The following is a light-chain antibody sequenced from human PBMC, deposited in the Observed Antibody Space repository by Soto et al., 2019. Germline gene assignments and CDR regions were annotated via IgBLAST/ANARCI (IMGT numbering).Light chain of an antibody. CDR1: QSISNY. CDR2: AAS. V-gene: IGKV1-39*01. J-gene: IGKJ4*01. Sequence: DIQMTQSPSSLSASVGDRVTISCRASQSISNYLNWYQQNPGKAPKLLIYAASSLQSGVPSRFSGSASETDFTLTITNLRPEDFATYYCQQSYGVPLTFGGGTRVEIK. CDR3: QQSYGVPLT.